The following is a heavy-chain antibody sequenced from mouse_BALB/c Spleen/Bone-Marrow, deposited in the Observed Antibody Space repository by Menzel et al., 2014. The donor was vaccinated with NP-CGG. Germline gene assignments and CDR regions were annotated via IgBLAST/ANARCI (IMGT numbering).Heavy chain of an antibody. D-gene: IGHD1-2*01. Sequence: LQQSGSELVRPGASVKLSCKASGYTFTSYWMHWVKQRPGQGLEWIGNIYPGSGSTNYDEKFKSKATLTVDTSSSTTYMQLNSLTSEDSAVYYCTPRLRYWGQGTTLTVSS. V-gene: IGHV1S22*01. J-gene: IGHJ2*01. CDR2: IYPGSGST. CDR1: GYTFTSYW. CDR3: TPRLRY.